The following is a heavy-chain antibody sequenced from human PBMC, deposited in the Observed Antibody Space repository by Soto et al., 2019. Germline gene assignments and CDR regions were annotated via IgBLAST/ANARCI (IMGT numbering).Heavy chain of an antibody. CDR3: ARVAAYYLNSVDN. Sequence: EVQLLESGGGLVQPGGSLRLSCAASGFTFNAYAMTWVRQAPGKGLEWVSAIGGSGGNRYYADSVRGRFTISRDNSKDTVELQMNSLRVEDTAVYYCARVAAYYLNSVDNWGQGILVTVSS. CDR1: GFTFNAYA. CDR2: IGGSGGNR. D-gene: IGHD1-26*01. J-gene: IGHJ4*02. V-gene: IGHV3-23*01.